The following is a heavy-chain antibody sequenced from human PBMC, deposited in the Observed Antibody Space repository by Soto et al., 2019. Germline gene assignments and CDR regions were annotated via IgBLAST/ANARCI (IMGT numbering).Heavy chain of an antibody. Sequence: GGSLRLSCAASGFTFSSYAMHWVRQAPGKGLEWVAVISYDGSNKYYADSVKGRFTISRDNSKNTLYLQMNSLRAEDTAVYYCARDQVVLMVYARGPPDYWGQGTLVTVSS. CDR2: ISYDGSNK. CDR3: ARDQVVLMVYARGPPDY. J-gene: IGHJ4*02. V-gene: IGHV3-30-3*01. D-gene: IGHD2-8*01. CDR1: GFTFSSYA.